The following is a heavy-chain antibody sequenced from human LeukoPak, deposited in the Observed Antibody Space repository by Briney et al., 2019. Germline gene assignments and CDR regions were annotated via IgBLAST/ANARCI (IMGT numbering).Heavy chain of an antibody. CDR1: GYTFNGYG. CDR2: ISAYDGNT. J-gene: IGHJ4*02. D-gene: IGHD4-23*01. V-gene: IGHV1-18*01. CDR3: ARTRPTVEGWGFDY. Sequence: ASVKVSCKASGYTFNGYGITWVRQAPGQGLEWMGWISAYDGNTNYAQKLQGRVTMTTDTSTSTAYMELRSLRSDDTAVYYCARTRPTVEGWGFDYWGQGTLVTVSS.